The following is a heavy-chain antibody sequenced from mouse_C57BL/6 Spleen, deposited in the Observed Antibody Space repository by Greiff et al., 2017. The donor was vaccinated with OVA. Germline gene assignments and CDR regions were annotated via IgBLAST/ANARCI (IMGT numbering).Heavy chain of an antibody. CDR3: ARPPAYDYEGWFAY. CDR1: GFNFKDYY. J-gene: IGHJ3*01. V-gene: IGHV14-2*01. D-gene: IGHD2-4*01. CDR2: IDPEDGAT. Sequence: DVQLVESGAELVKPGASVKVSCTASGFNFKDYYMHWVKQRTEQGLEWIGRIDPEDGATTYAPTFQGKATITADTSSTTAYLQLSSPKSEDTDGDGGARPPAYDYEGWFAYWGKGTLVTVSA.